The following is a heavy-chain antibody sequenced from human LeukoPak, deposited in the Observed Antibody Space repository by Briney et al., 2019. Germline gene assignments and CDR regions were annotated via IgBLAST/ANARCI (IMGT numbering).Heavy chain of an antibody. J-gene: IGHJ5*02. Sequence: GGSLRLSCAASGFTFSSYAMTWVRQAPGKGLEWVSGISGSGGNTYYTDSVRGRLSISRDNSKNTLYLQMNSLRAEDTAVYYCAREGVYYDILTGYHSNWFDPWGQGTLVTVSS. CDR2: ISGSGGNT. D-gene: IGHD3-9*01. CDR3: AREGVYYDILTGYHSNWFDP. CDR1: GFTFSSYA. V-gene: IGHV3-23*01.